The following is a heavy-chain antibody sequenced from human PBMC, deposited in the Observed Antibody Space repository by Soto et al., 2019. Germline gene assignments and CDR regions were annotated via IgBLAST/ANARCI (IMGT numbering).Heavy chain of an antibody. CDR3: ARRKERSGPYYLDL. Sequence: SVKVSCTASGFTFITYDISWVRKAAGQGLEWMGWMNPSNGNTGYAQKFRGRVTMTRNTSISTAYMELSSLRSDDSAVYFCARRKERSGPYYLDLWGQGTLVTVS. D-gene: IGHD6-25*01. V-gene: IGHV1-8*01. CDR1: GFTFITYD. CDR2: MNPSNGNT. J-gene: IGHJ4*02.